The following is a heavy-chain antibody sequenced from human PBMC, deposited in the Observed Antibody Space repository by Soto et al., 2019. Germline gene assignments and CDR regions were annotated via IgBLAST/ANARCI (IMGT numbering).Heavy chain of an antibody. CDR2: INHSGST. V-gene: IGHV4-34*01. D-gene: IGHD5-18*01. Sequence: QVQLQQWGAGLLKPSETLSLTCAVYGGSFSGYYWSWIRQPPGKGLEWIGEINHSGSTNYNPSLKSRVTISGETSKNQISLKLSSVTAVDTAVYYCARGRADTAMVIVVTNSFDYWGQGTLVTVSS. CDR3: ARGRADTAMVIVVTNSFDY. J-gene: IGHJ4*02. CDR1: GGSFSGYY.